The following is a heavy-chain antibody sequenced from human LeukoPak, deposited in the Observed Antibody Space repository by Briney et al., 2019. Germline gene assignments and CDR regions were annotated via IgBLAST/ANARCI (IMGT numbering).Heavy chain of an antibody. Sequence: ASVKVSRKASGYTFTSYDINWERQATGQGLEWMGLMNPNSGNTGYAQKFQGRVTITRNTSISTAYMELSSLRSEDTAVYYCARGSYYGSGSYDYWGQGTLVTVSS. CDR2: MNPNSGNT. CDR1: GYTFTSYD. V-gene: IGHV1-8*03. CDR3: ARGSYYGSGSYDY. J-gene: IGHJ4*02. D-gene: IGHD3-10*01.